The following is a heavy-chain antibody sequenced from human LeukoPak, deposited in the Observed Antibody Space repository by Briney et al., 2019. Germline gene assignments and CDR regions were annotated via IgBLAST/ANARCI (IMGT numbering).Heavy chain of an antibody. Sequence: ASVKVSCKASGYTFTSYDINWVRQATGQGLEWMGWMNPNSGNTGYAQKFQGRVTMTRNTSISTAYMELSSLRSEDTAVYYCARSLQHHYYYYYMDVWGKGTTVTVSS. CDR3: ARSLQHHYYYYYMDV. CDR2: MNPNSGNT. J-gene: IGHJ6*03. CDR1: GYTFTSYD. V-gene: IGHV1-8*01. D-gene: IGHD2-2*01.